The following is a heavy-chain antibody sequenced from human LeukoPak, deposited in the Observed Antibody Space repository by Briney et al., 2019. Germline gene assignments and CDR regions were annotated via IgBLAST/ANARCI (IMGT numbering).Heavy chain of an antibody. V-gene: IGHV3-48*03. J-gene: IGHJ4*02. D-gene: IGHD3-22*01. CDR3: ARRPYYYDSLDY. Sequence: GGSLRLSCAASGFTFSSYEMNWVRQAPGKGREGVSYISSSGSTIYYADSVKGRFTISRDNAKNSLYLQMNSLRAEDTAVYYCARRPYYYDSLDYWGQGTLVTVSS. CDR1: GFTFSSYE. CDR2: ISSSGSTI.